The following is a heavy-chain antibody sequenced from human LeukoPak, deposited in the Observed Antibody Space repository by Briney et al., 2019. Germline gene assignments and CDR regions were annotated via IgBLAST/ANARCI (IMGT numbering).Heavy chain of an antibody. CDR2: INPNSGGT. J-gene: IGHJ5*02. Sequence: ASVKVSCKASGYTFTGYYMHWVRQAPGRGLEWMGWINPNSGGTNYAQKFQGRVTMTRDTSISTAYMELSRLRSDDTAVYYCARSDGGYRNWFDPWGQGTLVTVSS. V-gene: IGHV1-2*02. D-gene: IGHD3-16*01. CDR3: ARSDGGYRNWFDP. CDR1: GYTFTGYY.